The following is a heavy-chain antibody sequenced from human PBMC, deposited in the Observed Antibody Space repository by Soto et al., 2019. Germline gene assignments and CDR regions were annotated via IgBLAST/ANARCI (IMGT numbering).Heavy chain of an antibody. Sequence: QVQLVESGGGVVQPGRSLRLSCAASGFTFSSYGMHWVRQAPGNGLEWVAVISYGGSNKYYADSVKGRFTISRDNSKNTLYLQINHLRGETTAGYYCAKANCIRTSCYRLHNWFDPWGQGTLVTVSS. CDR1: GFTFSSYG. CDR3: AKANCIRTSCYRLHNWFDP. D-gene: IGHD2-2*01. J-gene: IGHJ5*02. V-gene: IGHV3-30*18. CDR2: ISYGGSNK.